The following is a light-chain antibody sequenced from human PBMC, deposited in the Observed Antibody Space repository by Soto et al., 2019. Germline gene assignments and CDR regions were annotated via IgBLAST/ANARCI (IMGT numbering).Light chain of an antibody. V-gene: IGLV2-14*01. CDR3: SSYTSISTRYV. J-gene: IGLJ1*01. Sequence: QSALTQPASVSGSPGQSITISCTGTSSDVGGYNYVSWYQQHPGKAPKLMIYEVSNRPSGVSKRFSGSKSGNTASLTISGLHAEDEADYYCSSYTSISTRYVFGTGTKLTVL. CDR2: EVS. CDR1: SSDVGGYNY.